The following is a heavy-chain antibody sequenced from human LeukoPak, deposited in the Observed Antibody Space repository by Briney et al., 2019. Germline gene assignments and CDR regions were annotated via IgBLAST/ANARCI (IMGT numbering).Heavy chain of an antibody. CDR2: IYHSGST. J-gene: IGHJ4*02. D-gene: IGHD3-10*01. V-gene: IGHV4-4*02. CDR3: ARGRYHPHYGSGSYYNPINFDY. Sequence: TTSGTLSLTCAVSGGSISSSNWWSWVRQPPGKGLEWIGEIYHSGSTNYNPSLKSRVTISVDKSKNQFSLKLSSVTAADTAVYYCARGRYHPHYGSGSYYNPINFDYWGQGTLVTVSS. CDR1: GGSISSSNW.